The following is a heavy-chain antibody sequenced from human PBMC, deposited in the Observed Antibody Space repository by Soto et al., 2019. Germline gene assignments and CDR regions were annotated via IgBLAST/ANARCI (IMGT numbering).Heavy chain of an antibody. CDR1: GGSISSYY. D-gene: IGHD6-13*01. CDR2: IYYSGST. Sequence: SETLSLTCTVSGGSISSYYWSWIRQPPGKGLEWIGYIYYSGSTNYNPSLKSRVTISVDTSKNQFSLKLSSVTAADTAVYYCASLYSSSWYGGNYWGQGTLVTVSS. J-gene: IGHJ4*02. V-gene: IGHV4-59*01. CDR3: ASLYSSSWYGGNY.